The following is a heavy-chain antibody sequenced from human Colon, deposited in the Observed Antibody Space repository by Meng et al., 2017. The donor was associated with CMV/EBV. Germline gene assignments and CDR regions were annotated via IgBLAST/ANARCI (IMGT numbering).Heavy chain of an antibody. CDR2: IRYDGSKK. J-gene: IGHJ4*02. Sequence: GESLKISCAASGFIFSTYGMRWVRQAPGKGLEWMAFIRYDGSKKYYADSVKGRFAISRDNSKNTLYLQLNSLRAEDTAVYYCAKEVNFGSPFDYWGQGTLVTVSS. CDR1: GFIFSTYG. D-gene: IGHD3/OR15-3a*01. V-gene: IGHV3-30*02. CDR3: AKEVNFGSPFDY.